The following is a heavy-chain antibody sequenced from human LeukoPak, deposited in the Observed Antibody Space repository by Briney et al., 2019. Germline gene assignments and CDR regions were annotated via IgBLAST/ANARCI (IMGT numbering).Heavy chain of an antibody. D-gene: IGHD3-3*01. Sequence: GGSLSLSCAPSGFTFSSYAMQWVRHAPGEGREWVGVISYEGRNKYYAASVKGRFTISRDNSKNTLYMQMNSLRAEDTAVYYCARAGYDFWSGHYYYYGMDVWGQGTTVTVSS. V-gene: IGHV3-30*04. CDR1: GFTFSSYA. J-gene: IGHJ6*02. CDR3: ARAGYDFWSGHYYYYGMDV. CDR2: ISYEGRNK.